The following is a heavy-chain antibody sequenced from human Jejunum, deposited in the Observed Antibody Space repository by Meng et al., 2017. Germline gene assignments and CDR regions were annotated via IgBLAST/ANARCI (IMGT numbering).Heavy chain of an antibody. V-gene: IGHV4-4*02. CDR2: IHHSGST. D-gene: IGHD1-26*01. J-gene: IGHJ4*02. CDR1: AGSLSTSSW. Sequence: QVHSNEPDSRRRTPSGTLSSTGPLPAGSLSTSSWWSWVRQPPGKVLGWIGEIHHSGSTNYNPYLKSRVTISVDKSKNQFSLKLNSVTAADTAVYYCAREWSGSYRHFDYWGQGTLVTVSS. CDR3: AREWSGSYRHFDY.